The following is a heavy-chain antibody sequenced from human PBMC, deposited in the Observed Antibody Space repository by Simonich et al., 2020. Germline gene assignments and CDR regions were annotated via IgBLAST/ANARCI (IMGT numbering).Heavy chain of an antibody. V-gene: IGHV4-34*01. CDR1: GGSFSVHY. J-gene: IGHJ3*02. Sequence: QVQLQQWGAGLLTPSDTLSLTCAAPGGSFSVHYWSWSRQPPGMGLEWIGEIKHGGGTNYHPSRKGRVTISVDTSKNQFSRRLSSVTAAATAVYYCARGKGWKNAFDIWGQGTMVTVSS. CDR3: ARGKGWKNAFDI. D-gene: IGHD1-1*01. CDR2: IKHGGGT.